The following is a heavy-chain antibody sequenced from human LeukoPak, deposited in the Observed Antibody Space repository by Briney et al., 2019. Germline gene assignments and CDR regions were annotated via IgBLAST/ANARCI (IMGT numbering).Heavy chain of an antibody. CDR1: GGSFSGYY. J-gene: IGHJ6*02. V-gene: IGHV4-34*01. D-gene: IGHD2-15*01. CDR3: ARVVVVAATGKDYYYYYGMDV. Sequence: SETLSLTCAVYGGSFSGYYWSWIRQPPGKGLEWIGEINHSGSTNYNPSLKSRVTISVDTSKNQFSLKLSSVTAADTAVYYCARVVVVAATGKDYYYYYGMDVWGQGTTVTVSS. CDR2: INHSGST.